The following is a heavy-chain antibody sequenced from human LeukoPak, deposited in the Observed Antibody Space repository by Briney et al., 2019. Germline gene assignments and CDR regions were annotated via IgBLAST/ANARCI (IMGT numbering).Heavy chain of an antibody. D-gene: IGHD2-2*01. J-gene: IGHJ4*02. CDR2: IKQNGSEK. V-gene: IGHV3-7*01. CDR1: GFTFSTYW. CDR3: ARVLPVGSRDY. Sequence: GGSLRLSCAASGFTFSTYWMSWVRQAPGKGLEWVANIKQNGSEKYYVDSVKGRFTISRDNDKNAMYLQMNSLRAEDTCIYYCARVLPVGSRDYWGQGTVVTVFS.